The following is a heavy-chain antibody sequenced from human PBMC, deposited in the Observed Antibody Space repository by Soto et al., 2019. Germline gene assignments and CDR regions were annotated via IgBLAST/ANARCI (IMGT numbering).Heavy chain of an antibody. CDR3: ARVPPPRITMVRGTPARFDP. CDR2: IYYSGST. J-gene: IGHJ5*02. Sequence: SETLSLTCTVSGGSISSSSYYWGWIRQPPGKGLEWIGSIYYSGSTYYNPSLKSRVTISVDTSKNQFSLKLSSVTAADTAVYYCARVPPPRITMVRGTPARFDPWGQGTLVTVSS. V-gene: IGHV4-39*01. CDR1: GGSISSSSYY. D-gene: IGHD3-10*01.